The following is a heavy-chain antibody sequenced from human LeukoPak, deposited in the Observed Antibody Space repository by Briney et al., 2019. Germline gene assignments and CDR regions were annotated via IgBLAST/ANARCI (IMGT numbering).Heavy chain of an antibody. CDR2: INSDGRHI. CDR3: ARAISWNGAQGHMDV. D-gene: IGHD1-1*01. CDR1: GFSFSDYW. J-gene: IGHJ6*03. V-gene: IGHV3-74*03. Sequence: GGSLRLSCAAPGFSFSDYWMHWVRQAPGKGLVWVSRINSDGRHIAYADSVKGRFTISRDNAKNTLYLEMNSLTIEDTAVYYCARAISWNGAQGHMDVWGKGTTVTVS.